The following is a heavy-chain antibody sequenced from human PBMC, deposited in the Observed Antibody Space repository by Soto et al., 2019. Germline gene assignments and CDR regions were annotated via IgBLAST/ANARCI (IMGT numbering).Heavy chain of an antibody. Sequence: QLHLQESGPGLVKPSETLSLTCTVSGVSISSSSYCWGWVRQPPGKGLEWIGSICHTGSTYYSPSLKSRVTISVDSSNSQISLKVNSVTAADTAVHYCTREWQQLGTPFDYWGQGTLVTVSS. CDR3: TREWQQLGTPFDY. CDR1: GVSISSSSYC. D-gene: IGHD6-13*01. J-gene: IGHJ4*02. CDR2: ICHTGST. V-gene: IGHV4-39*02.